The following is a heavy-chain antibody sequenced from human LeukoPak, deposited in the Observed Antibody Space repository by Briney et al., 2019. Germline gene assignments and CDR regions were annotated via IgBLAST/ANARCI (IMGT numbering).Heavy chain of an antibody. J-gene: IGHJ4*02. D-gene: IGHD1-26*01. V-gene: IGHV1-8*03. CDR2: MNPNSGNT. CDR3: ARGYGGSGEIDY. Sequence: GASVNVSCKASGYTFTSYDINWVRQATGQGLEWMGWMNPNSGNTGYAQKFQGRVTITRNTSISTAYMELSSLRSEDTAVYYCARGYGGSGEIDYWGQGTLVTVSS. CDR1: GYTFTSYD.